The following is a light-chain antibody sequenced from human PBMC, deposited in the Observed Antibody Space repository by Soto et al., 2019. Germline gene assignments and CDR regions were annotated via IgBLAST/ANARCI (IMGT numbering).Light chain of an antibody. CDR3: SSYTSTNHVV. CDR2: EVT. CDR1: SSDVGGYNY. J-gene: IGLJ2*01. Sequence: QFALTQPASVSGSPGQSITISCTGTSSDVGGYNYVSWYQQHPGKAPKLVIYEVTKRPSGVSNRFSGSKSGNTASLTISGLQAEDETDYYCSSYTSTNHVVFGGGTKVTVL. V-gene: IGLV2-14*01.